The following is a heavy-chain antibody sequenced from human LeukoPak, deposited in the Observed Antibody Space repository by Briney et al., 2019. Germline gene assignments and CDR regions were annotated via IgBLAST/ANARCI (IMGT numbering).Heavy chain of an antibody. CDR3: ARSYQPLLSPFDY. V-gene: IGHV4-59*01. CDR2: IYYSGST. Sequence: SETLSLTCTVSGGSISSYYWSWIRQPPGKGLEWIGYIYYSGSTNYNPSLKSRVTISVDTSKNQFSLKLSSVTAADTAVYYCARSYQPLLSPFDYWGQGTTVTVSS. CDR1: GGSISSYY. D-gene: IGHD2-2*01. J-gene: IGHJ4*03.